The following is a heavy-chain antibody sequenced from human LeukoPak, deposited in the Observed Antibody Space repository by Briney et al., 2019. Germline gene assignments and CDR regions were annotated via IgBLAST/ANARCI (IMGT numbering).Heavy chain of an antibody. CDR1: GGSFSASY. Sequence: PSETLSLTCAVYGGSFSASYWSWIRQPPRKGLEWIGEINHSGSTYYNPSLKSRVTISVDTSQNRFSLQLTSVTAADTAVYYCARGDYGSGTYLWGSWGQGILVTVSP. D-gene: IGHD3-10*01. J-gene: IGHJ5*02. CDR3: ARGDYGSGTYLWGS. V-gene: IGHV4-34*01. CDR2: INHSGST.